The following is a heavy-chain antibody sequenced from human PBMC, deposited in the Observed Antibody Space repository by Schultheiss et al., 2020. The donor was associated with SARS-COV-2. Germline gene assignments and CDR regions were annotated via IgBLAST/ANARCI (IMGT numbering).Heavy chain of an antibody. Sequence: GGSLRLSCAASGFSFKIYSLHWVRHAPGKGLEWVAVMSYDGTIKYYANSVKGRFAISRDNSKNTLYLQMNSLRAEDTAVYYCAKVPVAGSRYYFDYWGQGTLVTVSS. J-gene: IGHJ4*02. CDR1: GFSFKIYS. CDR2: MSYDGTIK. CDR3: AKVPVAGSRYYFDY. V-gene: IGHV3-30*09. D-gene: IGHD6-19*01.